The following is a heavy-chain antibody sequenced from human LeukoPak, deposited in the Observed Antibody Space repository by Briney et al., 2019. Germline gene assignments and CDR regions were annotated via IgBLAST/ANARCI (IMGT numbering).Heavy chain of an antibody. Sequence: GGSLRLSCAASGFTVSSNYMSWVRQAPGKGLEWVSVIYSGGSTYYADSVKGRFTISRDNAKNTLYLQMNSLRAEDTAVYYCARAKYGSYYMDVWGKGTTVTVSS. CDR1: GFTVSSNY. V-gene: IGHV3-53*01. D-gene: IGHD4-17*01. CDR3: ARAKYGSYYMDV. CDR2: IYSGGST. J-gene: IGHJ6*03.